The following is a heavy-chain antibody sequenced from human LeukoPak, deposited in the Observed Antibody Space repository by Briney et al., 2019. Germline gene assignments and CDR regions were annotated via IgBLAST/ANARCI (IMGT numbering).Heavy chain of an antibody. CDR3: AKSNGYGLVDI. V-gene: IGHV4-39*07. D-gene: IGHD3-10*01. CDR2: IFYSGST. CDR1: GGSISSYY. Sequence: PSETLSLTCTVSGGSISSYYWGWVRQPPGKGLEWIGNIFYSGSTYYSPSLKSRVTISLDTSRNQFSLKLNSVTAADTAVYYCAKSNGYGLVDIWGQGSMVTVSS. J-gene: IGHJ3*02.